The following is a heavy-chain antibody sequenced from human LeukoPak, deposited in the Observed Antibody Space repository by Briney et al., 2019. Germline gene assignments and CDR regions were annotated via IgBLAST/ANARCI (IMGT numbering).Heavy chain of an antibody. J-gene: IGHJ3*02. V-gene: IGHV5-10-1*01. CDR1: GYSFTSYW. D-gene: IGHD3-9*01. CDR2: IDPSDSYT. CDR3: ARPQTDILTGYYNGAFDI. Sequence: GESLRISCKGSGYSFTSYWISWVRQMLGKGLKWMGRIDPSDSYTNYSPSFQGHVTISADKSISTAYLQWSSLKASDTAMYYCARPQTDILTGYYNGAFDIWGQGTMVTVSS.